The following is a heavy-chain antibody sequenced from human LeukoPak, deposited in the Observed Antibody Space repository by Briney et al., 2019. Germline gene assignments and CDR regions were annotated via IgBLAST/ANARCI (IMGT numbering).Heavy chain of an antibody. D-gene: IGHD3-10*01. CDR1: GGSNSSSSYY. V-gene: IGHV4-39*01. CDR2: IYYSGST. J-gene: IGHJ5*02. CDR3: ARPSITMVRGFDP. Sequence: SETLSLXCTVSGGSNSSSSYYWGRSRQPPGKGLEWIGSIYYSGSTYYNPSLKSRVTISVDTSKNQFSLKLSSVTAADTAVYYCARPSITMVRGFDPWGQGTLVTVSS.